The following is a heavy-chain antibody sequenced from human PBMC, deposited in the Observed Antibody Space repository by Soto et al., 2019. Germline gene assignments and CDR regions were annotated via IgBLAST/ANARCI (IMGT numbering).Heavy chain of an antibody. CDR1: GDTFKNCV. D-gene: IGHD3-10*01. V-gene: IGHV1-69*01. CDR2: IIPLFGTT. CDR3: AAELGFGKLSVV. J-gene: IGHJ6*02. Sequence: QVQVVQSGVEVRRPGSSVKVSCKASGDTFKNCVISWVRQAPGQGLEWMGGIIPLFGTTDFAHRFQGRLTITTDESTTTAYMELSRLRSEDTATYYCAAELGFGKLSVVWGQGTTVIVSS.